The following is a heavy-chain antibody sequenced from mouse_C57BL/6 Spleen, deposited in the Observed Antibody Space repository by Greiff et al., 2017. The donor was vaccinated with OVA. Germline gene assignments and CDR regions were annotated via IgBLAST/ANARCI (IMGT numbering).Heavy chain of an antibody. CDR2: ISSGSSTI. Sequence: EVKLVESGGGLVKPGGSLKLSCAASGFTFSDYGMHWVRQAPEKGLEWVAYISSGSSTIYYADTVKGRFTISRDNAKNTLFLQMTSLRSEDTAMYYCARHGSRPFAYWGQGTLVTVSA. CDR1: GFTFSDYG. D-gene: IGHD1-1*01. CDR3: ARHGSRPFAY. V-gene: IGHV5-17*01. J-gene: IGHJ3*01.